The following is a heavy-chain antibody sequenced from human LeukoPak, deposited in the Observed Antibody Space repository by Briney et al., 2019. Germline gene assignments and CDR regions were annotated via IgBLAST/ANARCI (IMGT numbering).Heavy chain of an antibody. CDR1: GYTFTSYG. J-gene: IGHJ3*02. CDR3: ARGGAYCGGDCYSGLNAFDI. Sequence: SVKVSCKASGYTFTSYGISWVRQAPGQGLEWMGWISVYNGNTNYAQKLQGRVTMTTDTSTSTAYMELRSLRSDDTAVYYCARGGAYCGGDCYSGLNAFDIWGQGTMVTVSS. CDR2: ISVYNGNT. V-gene: IGHV1-18*01. D-gene: IGHD2-21*02.